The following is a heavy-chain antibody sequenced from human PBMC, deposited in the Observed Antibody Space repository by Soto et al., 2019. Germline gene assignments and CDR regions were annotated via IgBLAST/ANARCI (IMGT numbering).Heavy chain of an antibody. CDR1: GFTFSSYA. CDR2: ISGSGGST. J-gene: IGHJ4*02. V-gene: IGHV3-23*01. D-gene: IGHD5-12*01. CDR3: AKVLYSGYDTYFDY. Sequence: GGSLTLSCAASGFTFSSYAMSWVRQAPGKGLEWVSAISGSGGSTYYADSVKGRFTISRDNSKNTLYLQMNSLRAEDTAVYYCAKVLYSGYDTYFDYWGQGTLVTVSS.